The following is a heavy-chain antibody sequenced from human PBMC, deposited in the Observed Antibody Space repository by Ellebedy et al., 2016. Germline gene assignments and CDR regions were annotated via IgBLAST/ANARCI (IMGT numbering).Heavy chain of an antibody. D-gene: IGHD3-22*01. V-gene: IGHV4-34*01. CDR3: ASPIHYYDSSGKSDY. CDR1: GGSFSGYY. CDR2: INHSGST. J-gene: IGHJ4*02. Sequence: SETLSLTCAVYGGSFSGYYWSWIRQPPGKGLEWIGEINHSGSTNYNPSLKSRVTISVDTSKNQFSLKLSSVTAADTAVYYCASPIHYYDSSGKSDYWGQGTLVTVSS.